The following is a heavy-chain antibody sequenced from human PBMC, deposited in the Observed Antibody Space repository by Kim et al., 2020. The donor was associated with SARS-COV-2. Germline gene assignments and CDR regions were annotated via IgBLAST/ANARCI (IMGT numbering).Heavy chain of an antibody. J-gene: IGHJ5*02. Sequence: SVKVSCKASGGTFSSYAISWVRQAPGQGLEWMGGIIPIFGTANYAQKFQGRVTITADESTSTAYMELSSLRSEDTAVYYCARGRRITMVRGVIITPYNWFDPWGQGTLVTVSS. V-gene: IGHV1-69*13. CDR2: IIPIFGTA. CDR1: GGTFSSYA. D-gene: IGHD3-10*01. CDR3: ARGRRITMVRGVIITPYNWFDP.